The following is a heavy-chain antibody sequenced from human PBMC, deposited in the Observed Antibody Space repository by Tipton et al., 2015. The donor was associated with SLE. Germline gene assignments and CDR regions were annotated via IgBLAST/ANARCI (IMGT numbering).Heavy chain of an antibody. CDR1: GGSISSYSYY. CDR3: ARALAVARYFDY. D-gene: IGHD6-19*01. V-gene: IGHV4-39*07. Sequence: GLVKPSETLSLTCTVSGGSISSYSYYWGWIRQPPGKGLEWIGSIYYSGSTNYNPSLKSRVTISVDTSKNQFSLKLSSVTAADTAVYYCARALAVARYFDYWGQGTLVTVSS. CDR2: IYYSGST. J-gene: IGHJ4*02.